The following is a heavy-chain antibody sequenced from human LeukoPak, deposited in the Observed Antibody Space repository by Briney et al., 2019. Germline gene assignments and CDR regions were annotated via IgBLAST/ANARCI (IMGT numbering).Heavy chain of an antibody. Sequence: ASVKVSCKASGHTFTSYDINWVRQATGQGLEWMGWMNPNSGNTGYAQKFQGRVTITRNTSISTAYMELSSLRSEDTAVYYCARATILRFLEWSVAFDIWGQGTMVTVSS. D-gene: IGHD3-3*01. CDR2: MNPNSGNT. J-gene: IGHJ3*02. V-gene: IGHV1-8*03. CDR1: GHTFTSYD. CDR3: ARATILRFLEWSVAFDI.